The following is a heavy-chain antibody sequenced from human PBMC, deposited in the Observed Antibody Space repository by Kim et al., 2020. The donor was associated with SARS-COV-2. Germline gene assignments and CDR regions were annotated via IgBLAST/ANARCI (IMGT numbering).Heavy chain of an antibody. CDR1: GGSISSSNW. CDR2: IYHSGST. Sequence: SETLSLTCAVSGGSISSSNWWSWVRQPPGKGLEWIGEIYHSGSTNYNPSLKSRVTISVDKSKNQFSLQLSSVTAADTAVYYCARVPSRSYYGDYEGYWGQGTLVTVSS. J-gene: IGHJ4*02. CDR3: ARVPSRSYYGDYEGY. V-gene: IGHV4-4*02. D-gene: IGHD4-17*01.